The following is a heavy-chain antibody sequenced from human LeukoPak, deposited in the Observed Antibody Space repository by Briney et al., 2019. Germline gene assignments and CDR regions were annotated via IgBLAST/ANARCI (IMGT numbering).Heavy chain of an antibody. V-gene: IGHV3-23*01. CDR3: AKDKRVITGLDY. CDR2: ISGSGGTT. CDR1: GFTFSNYA. Sequence: PEGSLRLSCAASGFTFSNYAMSWVRQAPGKGLEWVSAISGSGGTTYYPDSVKGRFTISRDNSKNTLYLQINSLRAEDTAIYYCAKDKRVITGLDYWGQGTLVTVS. J-gene: IGHJ4*02. D-gene: IGHD3-22*01.